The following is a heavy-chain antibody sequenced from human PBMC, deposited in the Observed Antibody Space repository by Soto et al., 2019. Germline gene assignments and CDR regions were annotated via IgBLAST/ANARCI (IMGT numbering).Heavy chain of an antibody. CDR3: ARLGTSD. V-gene: IGHV3-30-3*01. J-gene: IGHJ4*02. D-gene: IGHD2-2*01. Sequence: QVQLVESGGGVVQPGRSLRLSCAASGFTFSSYAMHWVRQAPGKGLEWVAVISYDGSNKYYADSVKGRFTISRDNSKNTLYLQMNSLRAEDTAVYYCARLGTSDWGQGTLVTVSS. CDR2: ISYDGSNK. CDR1: GFTFSSYA.